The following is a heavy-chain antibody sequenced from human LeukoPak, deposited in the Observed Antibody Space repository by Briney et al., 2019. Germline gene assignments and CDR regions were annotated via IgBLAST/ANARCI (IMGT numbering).Heavy chain of an antibody. D-gene: IGHD6-19*01. CDR3: AKMTGSNGSGWYDYYYYYMDV. J-gene: IGHJ6*03. CDR2: ISSSGSTI. Sequence: GGSLRLSCAASGFTFSSYEMNWVRQAPGKGLEWVSYISSSGSTIYYADSVKGRFTISRDNAKNSLYLQMNSLRAEDTAVYYCAKMTGSNGSGWYDYYYYYMDVWGKGTTVTISS. CDR1: GFTFSSYE. V-gene: IGHV3-48*03.